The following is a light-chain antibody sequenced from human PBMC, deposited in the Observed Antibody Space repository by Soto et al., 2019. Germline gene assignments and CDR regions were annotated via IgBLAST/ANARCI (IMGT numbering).Light chain of an antibody. V-gene: IGKV3-20*01. J-gene: IGKJ5*01. CDR1: QSVSSSY. CDR3: QQYGSSPPIT. Sequence: EIVVTQSPGTLSLSPGERATLSCRASQSVSSSYLAWYQQKHGQAPRLLIYGASSRATGIPDRFSGSGSGTDFTLTISRMEPEDFAVYYCQQYGSSPPITFGQGTRLEIK. CDR2: GAS.